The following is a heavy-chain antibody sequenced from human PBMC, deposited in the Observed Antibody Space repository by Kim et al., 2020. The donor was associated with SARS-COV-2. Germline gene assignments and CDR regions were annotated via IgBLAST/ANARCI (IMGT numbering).Heavy chain of an antibody. D-gene: IGHD3-3*01. Sequence: ASVKVSCKASGYTFTSYGMNWVRQAPGQGLEWMGWINTNTGNPTYAQGFTGRFVFSLDTSVSTAYLQISSLKAEDTAVYYCARGGEIFITIFGVVNHPAGDYWGQGTLVTVSS. CDR1: GYTFTSYG. CDR3: ARGGEIFITIFGVVNHPAGDY. CDR2: INTNTGNP. V-gene: IGHV7-4-1*02. J-gene: IGHJ4*02.